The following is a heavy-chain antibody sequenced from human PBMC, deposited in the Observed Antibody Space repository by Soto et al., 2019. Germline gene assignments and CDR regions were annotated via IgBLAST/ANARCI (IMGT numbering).Heavy chain of an antibody. J-gene: IGHJ4*02. V-gene: IGHV1-69*01. Sequence: QVQLVQSGAEVQKTGSSVKVSCKASGGTFSRYAISWVRQAPGQGLEWMGGIIPIFGTANYVQKFQGRVTITADESTSTAYMELSSRRSEDTAVHYFSSRIWWAVTPFDYWGQGTLVTVSS. CDR3: SSRIWWAVTPFDY. CDR1: GGTFSRYA. D-gene: IGHD2-15*01. CDR2: IIPIFGTA.